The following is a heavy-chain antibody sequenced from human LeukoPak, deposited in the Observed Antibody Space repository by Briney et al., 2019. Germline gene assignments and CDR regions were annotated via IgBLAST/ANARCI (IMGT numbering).Heavy chain of an antibody. CDR2: IYYSGST. Sequence: SETLSLTCTVSGGSISSGDYYWSWIRQPPGKGLEWIGYIYYSGSTYYNPSLKSRVTISVDTSKNQFSLKLSSVTAADTAVYYCARAHSYYYGSGDFDYWGQGTLVTVSS. CDR1: GGSISSGDYY. J-gene: IGHJ4*02. V-gene: IGHV4-30-4*01. CDR3: ARAHSYYYGSGDFDY. D-gene: IGHD3-10*01.